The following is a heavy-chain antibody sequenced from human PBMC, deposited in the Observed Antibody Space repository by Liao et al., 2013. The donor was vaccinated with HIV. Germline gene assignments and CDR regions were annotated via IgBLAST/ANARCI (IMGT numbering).Heavy chain of an antibody. D-gene: IGHD2-2*01. Sequence: QVQLQQWGAGLLKPSETLSLTCAVYGGSFSDYYWSWIRQSPGKGLEWIGEIDHSGSSNYNPSLKSRVTISVDTSKNQFSLKLRSVTAADTAVYYCARDYREYCSSTSCYGRAYFQQWGQGTLVTVSS. CDR3: ARDYREYCSSTSCYGRAYFQQ. V-gene: IGHV4-34*01. CDR2: IDHSGSS. CDR1: GGSFSDYY. J-gene: IGHJ1*01.